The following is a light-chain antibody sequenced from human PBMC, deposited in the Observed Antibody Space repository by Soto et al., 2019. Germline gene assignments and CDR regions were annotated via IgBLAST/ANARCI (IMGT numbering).Light chain of an antibody. J-gene: IGKJ1*01. CDR2: KAS. Sequence: DIQMTQSPSTLSGSVGDRVTITCRASQTISSWLAWYQQKPGKAPKVLIYKASTLKSGVPSRFSGSRSVTEFALAISCLQPDDFATYYCQHYNSYSEAFGQGTKVDIK. CDR1: QTISSW. CDR3: QHYNSYSEA. V-gene: IGKV1-5*03.